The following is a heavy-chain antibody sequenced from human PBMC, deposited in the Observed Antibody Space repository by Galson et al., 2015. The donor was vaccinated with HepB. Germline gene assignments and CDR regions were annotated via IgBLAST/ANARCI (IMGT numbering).Heavy chain of an antibody. D-gene: IGHD2-2*01. V-gene: IGHV4-4*07. CDR3: ARGGYCSTTACYLSTSFDP. Sequence: SETLSLTCTVSGGSISNYYWTWVRQPAGKGLEWIGRFYTSGNTNYNPSLKSRVTMSIDTSKNQFSLKLTSVTAADTAVYYRARGGYCSTTACYLSTSFDPWGQGTLVTVSS. CDR1: GGSISNYY. J-gene: IGHJ5*02. CDR2: FYTSGNT.